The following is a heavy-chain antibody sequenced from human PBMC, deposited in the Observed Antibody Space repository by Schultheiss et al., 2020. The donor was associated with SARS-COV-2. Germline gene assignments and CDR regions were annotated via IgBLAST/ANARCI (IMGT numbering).Heavy chain of an antibody. J-gene: IGHJ4*02. D-gene: IGHD3-22*01. Sequence: ASVKVSCKASGYTFTNYGITWVRQAPGQGLEWMGWINVYNANTNYAQKLQGRVTMTTDTSTNTAYMELRGLKSDDTVVYYCAKALSGYDYWGQGTLVTVSS. V-gene: IGHV1-18*01. CDR3: AKALSGYDY. CDR1: GYTFTNYG. CDR2: INVYNANT.